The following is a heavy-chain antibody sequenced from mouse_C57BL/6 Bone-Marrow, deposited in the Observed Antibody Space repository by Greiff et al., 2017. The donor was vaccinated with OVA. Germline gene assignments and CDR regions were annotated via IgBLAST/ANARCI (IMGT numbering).Heavy chain of an antibody. CDR2: IYPRSGNT. D-gene: IGHD4-1*01. CDR3: ARPGTRFAY. CDR1: GYTFTSYG. J-gene: IGHJ3*01. V-gene: IGHV1-81*01. Sequence: VMLVESGAELARPGASVKLSCKASGYTFTSYGISWVKQRTGQGLEWIGEIYPRSGNTYYNEKFKGKATLTADKSSSTAYMELRSLTSEDSAVYFCARPGTRFAYWGQGTLVTVSA.